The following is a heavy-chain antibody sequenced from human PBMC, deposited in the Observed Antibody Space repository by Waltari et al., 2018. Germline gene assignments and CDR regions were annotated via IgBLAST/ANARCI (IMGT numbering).Heavy chain of an antibody. J-gene: IGHJ1*01. CDR1: GFTFSNAW. D-gene: IGHD3-9*01. Sequence: EVQLVESGGGLVKPGGSLRLSCAASGFTFSNAWMTWVRQAPGKGLEWVGRIKSKTDGGTTDYAAPVKGRLTISRDDSKNTLYLQMNSLKTEDTAVYYCTTMTGAKYFHHWGQGTLVTVSS. CDR2: IKSKTDGGTT. CDR3: TTMTGAKYFHH. V-gene: IGHV3-15*01.